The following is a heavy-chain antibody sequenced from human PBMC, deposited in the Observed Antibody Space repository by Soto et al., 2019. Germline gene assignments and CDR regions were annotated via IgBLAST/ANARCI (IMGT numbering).Heavy chain of an antibody. CDR3: ASRSGYEFGSFDY. CDR2: IYSGGST. D-gene: IGHD5-12*01. J-gene: IGHJ4*02. V-gene: IGHV3-66*01. Sequence: GGALRLSCAASGFTDSSNYMSWVRQAPGKGLEWVSVIYSGGSTYYADSVKGRFTISRDNSKNTLYLQMNSLRAEDTAVYYCASRSGYEFGSFDYWGQGTLVPVSS. CDR1: GFTDSSNY.